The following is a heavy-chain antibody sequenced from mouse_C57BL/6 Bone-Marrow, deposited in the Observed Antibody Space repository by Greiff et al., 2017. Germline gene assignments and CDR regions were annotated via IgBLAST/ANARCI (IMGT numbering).Heavy chain of an antibody. CDR2: INLSSGYT. CDR3: AGSFDGPAWFAY. J-gene: IGHJ3*01. V-gene: IGHV1-7*01. CDR1: GYTFTSYW. D-gene: IGHD1-2*01. Sequence: VQLVESGAELAKPGASVKLSCKASGYTFTSYWMHWVKQRPGQGLEWIGYINLSSGYTKYNQKFKDKATLTADKSSSTAYMQLSSLTYEDSAVYCCAGSFDGPAWFAYWGQGTLVTVSA.